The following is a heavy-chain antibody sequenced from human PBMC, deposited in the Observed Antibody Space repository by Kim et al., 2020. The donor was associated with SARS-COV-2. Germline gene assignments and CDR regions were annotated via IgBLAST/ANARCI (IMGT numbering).Heavy chain of an antibody. V-gene: IGHV1-46*01. D-gene: IGHD3-10*01. CDR2: INPSGGST. CDR3: AREPPRYGSGSYLSY. Sequence: ASVKVSCKASGYTFTSYYMHGVRQAPGQGLEWMGIINPSGGSTSYAQKFQGRVTMTRDTSTSTVYMELSSLRSEDTAVYYCAREPPRYGSGSYLSYWGQGTLVTVSS. CDR1: GYTFTSYY. J-gene: IGHJ4*02.